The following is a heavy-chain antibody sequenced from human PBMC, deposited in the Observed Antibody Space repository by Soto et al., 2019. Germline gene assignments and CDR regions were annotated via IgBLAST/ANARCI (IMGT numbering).Heavy chain of an antibody. CDR3: VRGPNSSGSLYYLGY. CDR2: INPNSGTT. V-gene: IGHV1-46*01. Sequence: QVQLVQSGAEVEKPGASVKVSCKASGYMFTDYYIHWVRQGPGQGLEWMGIINPNSGTTTYAQSFQAKVTMTRDTSTRTVYMELISVTSDDSVIYYCVRGPNSSGSLYYLGYLGQGNLGTVSS. D-gene: IGHD3-22*01. CDR1: GYMFTDYY. J-gene: IGHJ4*02.